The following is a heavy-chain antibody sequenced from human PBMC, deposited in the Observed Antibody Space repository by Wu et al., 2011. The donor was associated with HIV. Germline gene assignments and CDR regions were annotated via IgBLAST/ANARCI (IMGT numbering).Heavy chain of an antibody. Sequence: EVKKPGPSVKVSCKASGYTFTSYYMHWVRQAPGQGLEWMGIINPSGGSTSYAQKFQGRVTMTRDTSTSTVYMELSSLRSEDTAVYYCARDSLHVDTAMARGHWFDPWGQGTLVTVSS. V-gene: IGHV1-46*01. CDR1: GYTFTSYY. CDR3: ARDSLHVDTAMARGHWFDP. J-gene: IGHJ5*02. D-gene: IGHD5-18*01. CDR2: INPSGGST.